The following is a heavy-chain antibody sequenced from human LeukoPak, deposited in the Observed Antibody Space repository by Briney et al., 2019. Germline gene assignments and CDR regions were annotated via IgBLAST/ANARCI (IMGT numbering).Heavy chain of an antibody. Sequence: GRSLRLSCAASGFTFDDYAMHWVRQAPGKGLEWVSGISWNSGSIGYADSVKGRFTISRDNAKNSLYLQMNSLRAEDTALYYRAKDLGGWGYYDSSFDYWGQGTLVTVSS. CDR1: GFTFDDYA. CDR2: ISWNSGSI. J-gene: IGHJ4*02. CDR3: AKDLGGWGYYDSSFDY. D-gene: IGHD3-22*01. V-gene: IGHV3-9*01.